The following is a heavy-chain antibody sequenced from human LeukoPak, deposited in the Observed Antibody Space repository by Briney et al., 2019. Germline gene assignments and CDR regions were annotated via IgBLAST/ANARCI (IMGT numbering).Heavy chain of an antibody. CDR2: INPSGGST. D-gene: IGHD6-13*01. Sequence: ASVKVSCKASGGTFSSYAISWVRQAPGQGLEWMGIINPSGGSTSYAQKFQGRVTMTRDTSTSTVYMELSSLRSEDTAAYYCARVSGGGYSSSWYYFDYWGQGTLVTVSS. J-gene: IGHJ4*02. V-gene: IGHV1-46*01. CDR3: ARVSGGGYSSSWYYFDY. CDR1: GGTFSSYA.